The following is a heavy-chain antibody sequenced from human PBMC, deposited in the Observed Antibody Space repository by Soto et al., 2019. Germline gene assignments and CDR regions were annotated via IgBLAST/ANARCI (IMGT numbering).Heavy chain of an antibody. CDR2: ISYDGSNK. J-gene: IGHJ6*02. CDR3: ANGLAYPYSAMDV. CDR1: GFTFSSYG. V-gene: IGHV3-30*18. Sequence: QVQLVESGGGVVQPGRSLRLSCAASGFTFSSYGMHWVRQAPGKWLQWVAIISYDGSNKYYADSVKGRFTISRDNSESTLYLQMNSLRAEDTAVYYFANGLAYPYSAMDVWGQGTTVTVSS. D-gene: IGHD4-4*01.